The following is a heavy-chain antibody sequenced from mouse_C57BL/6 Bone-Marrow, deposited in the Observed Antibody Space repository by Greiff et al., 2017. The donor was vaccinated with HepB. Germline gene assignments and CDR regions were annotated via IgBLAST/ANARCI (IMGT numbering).Heavy chain of an antibody. CDR1: GFTFSSYG. D-gene: IGHD3-2*01. CDR3: AREDSAGYEGFAY. CDR2: ISSGGSYT. J-gene: IGHJ3*01. V-gene: IGHV5-6*01. Sequence: EVKLMESGGDLVKPGGSLKLSCAASGFTFSSYGMSWVRQTPDKRLEWVATISSGGSYTYYPDSVKGRFTISRDNAKNTLYLQMSSLKSEETAMYYCAREDSAGYEGFAYWGQGTLVTVSA.